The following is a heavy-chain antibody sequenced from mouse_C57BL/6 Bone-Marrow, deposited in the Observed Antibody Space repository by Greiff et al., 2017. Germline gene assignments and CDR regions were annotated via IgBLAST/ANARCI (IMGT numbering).Heavy chain of an antibody. Sequence: EVQLQQSGPVLVKPGASVKMSCKASGYTFTDYYMNWVKQSHGKSLEWIGVINPYNGGTSYNQKFTGQATLTVDKSSSTAYMELNSLTSEDSAVYYCARNGTVVDYFDDWGQGTTLTVAS. J-gene: IGHJ2*01. CDR3: ARNGTVVDYFDD. V-gene: IGHV1-19*01. CDR1: GYTFTDYY. D-gene: IGHD1-1*01. CDR2: INPYNGGT.